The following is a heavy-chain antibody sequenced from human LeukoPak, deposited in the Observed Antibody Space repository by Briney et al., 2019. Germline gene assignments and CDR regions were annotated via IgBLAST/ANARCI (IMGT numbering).Heavy chain of an antibody. CDR3: VDSEYTTSARDRNDY. J-gene: IGHJ4*02. Sequence: SVKVSCKASGGTFSSYAISWVRQAPGQGLEWMGGIIPIFGTANYAQKFQGRVTITADESTSTAYMELSSLRAEDTAVYYCVDSEYTTSARDRNDYWGQGTLVTVSS. V-gene: IGHV1-69*13. D-gene: IGHD6-6*01. CDR2: IIPIFGTA. CDR1: GGTFSSYA.